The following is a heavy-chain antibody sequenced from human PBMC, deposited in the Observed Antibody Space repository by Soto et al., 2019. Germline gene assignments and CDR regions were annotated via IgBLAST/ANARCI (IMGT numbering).Heavy chain of an antibody. D-gene: IGHD3-22*01. Sequence: LRLSCAASGFTFNSYGIHWVRQAPGKGLEWVAGVSYDGSKEYYTESVRGRFTISRDNSRNTLDLQMNSLRAEDTAVYYCAKDTYYHDSSGYYVFDCWGQGTLVTVSS. V-gene: IGHV3-30*18. CDR1: GFTFNSYG. CDR3: AKDTYYHDSSGYYVFDC. CDR2: VSYDGSKE. J-gene: IGHJ4*02.